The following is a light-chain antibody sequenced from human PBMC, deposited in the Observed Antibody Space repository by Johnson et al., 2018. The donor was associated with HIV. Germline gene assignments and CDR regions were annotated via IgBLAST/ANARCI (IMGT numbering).Light chain of an antibody. CDR2: ENN. V-gene: IGLV1-51*01. Sequence: QFVLTQPPSVSAAPGQRVTISCSGNNSNIGSNSVSWYQDVPGTAPKLLIYENNKLPSGITDRFSASKSGTSATLDITGLQTGDEADYYGGAWDSGLTAHFVFGTGTKITVL. J-gene: IGLJ1*01. CDR1: NSNIGSNS. CDR3: GAWDSGLTAHFV.